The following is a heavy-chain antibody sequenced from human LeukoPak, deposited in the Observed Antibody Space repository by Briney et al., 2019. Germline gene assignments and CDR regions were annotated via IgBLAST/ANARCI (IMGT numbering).Heavy chain of an antibody. V-gene: IGHV3-30*02. CDR3: ARDLFGTHGNNDY. CDR1: GFTFSSYG. CDR2: IRYDGSNK. D-gene: IGHD6-13*01. J-gene: IGHJ4*02. Sequence: SGGSLRLSCAASGFTFSSYGMHWVRQAPGKGLEWVAFIRYDGSNKYYADSVKGRFTISRDNSKNTLYLQMNSLRAEDTAVYYCARDLFGTHGNNDYWGQGTLVTVSS.